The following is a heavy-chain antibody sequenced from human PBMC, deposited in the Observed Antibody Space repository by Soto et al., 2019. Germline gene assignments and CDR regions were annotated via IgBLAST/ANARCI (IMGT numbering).Heavy chain of an antibody. V-gene: IGHV5-51*01. Sequence: PGESLKISCKVSGYSFPSFWIGWVRQMPGKGLEWLGSIYPGDSETRYSPSFQGEVTISADKSITTAYLHWSSLRASDTATYYCVKQHPLESRAWHNWGQGALVTVTA. CDR1: GYSFPSFW. CDR2: IYPGDSET. J-gene: IGHJ4*02. CDR3: VKQHPLESRAWHN.